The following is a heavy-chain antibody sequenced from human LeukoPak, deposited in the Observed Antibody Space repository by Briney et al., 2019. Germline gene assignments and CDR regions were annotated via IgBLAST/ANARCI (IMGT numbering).Heavy chain of an antibody. V-gene: IGHV3-23*01. Sequence: PGGSLRLSCTASGFTFANYAMSWVRQAPGKGLQWVSIISADATGTYYADSLRGRFAISRDNSKNTLYLQLNSLRAEDTAVYYCAKTPHRLSSEIDHWGQGTLVTVSS. CDR3: AKTPHRLSSEIDH. J-gene: IGHJ4*02. CDR1: GFTFANYA. CDR2: ISADATGT. D-gene: IGHD6-6*01.